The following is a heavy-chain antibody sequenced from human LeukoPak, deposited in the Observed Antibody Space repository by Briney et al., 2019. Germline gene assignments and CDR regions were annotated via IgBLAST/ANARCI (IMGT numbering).Heavy chain of an antibody. D-gene: IGHD2-2*02. Sequence: NSSETLSLTCAVYGGSFRGYYWGWIRQPPGKGLEWIGEINHSGSTNYNPSLESRVTISVDTSKNQSSLKLSSVTAADTAVYYCARGRRAIVVVPAAIGWFDPWGQGTLVTVSS. CDR3: ARGRRAIVVVPAAIGWFDP. CDR2: INHSGST. V-gene: IGHV4-34*01. J-gene: IGHJ5*02. CDR1: GGSFRGYY.